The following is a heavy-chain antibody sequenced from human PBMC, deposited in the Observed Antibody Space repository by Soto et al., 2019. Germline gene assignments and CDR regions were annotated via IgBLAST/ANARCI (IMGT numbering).Heavy chain of an antibody. D-gene: IGHD2-15*01. J-gene: IGHJ6*02. CDR3: ARENFNGGKLPEYYYYGMDV. Sequence: QVQLQESGPGLVKPSQTLSLTCTVSGGSISSGDYYWSWIRQPPGKGLEWIGYIYYSGSTYYNPPLKSRVTISVDTSKNQFSLKLSSVTAADTAVYYCARENFNGGKLPEYYYYGMDVWGQGTTVTVSS. CDR2: IYYSGST. V-gene: IGHV4-30-4*01. CDR1: GGSISSGDYY.